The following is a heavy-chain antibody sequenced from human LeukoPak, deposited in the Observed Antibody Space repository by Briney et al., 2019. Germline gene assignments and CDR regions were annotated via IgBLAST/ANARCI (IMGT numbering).Heavy chain of an antibody. CDR1: GDSVSRNSVA. CDR2: TYYRSKWYN. CDR3: ARGFKYGFDH. Sequence: SQTLSLTSAISGDSVSRNSVAWNSLTQSPSRVLEWLGRTYYRSKWYNDYAVSVQSRITINPDTSKNQFSLQLNSVTPEDTAVYHCARGFKYGFDHWGQGALVTVSS. D-gene: IGHD2-8*01. J-gene: IGHJ4*02. V-gene: IGHV6-1*01.